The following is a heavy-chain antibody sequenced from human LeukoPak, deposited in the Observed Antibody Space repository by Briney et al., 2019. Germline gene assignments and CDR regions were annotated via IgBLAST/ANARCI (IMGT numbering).Heavy chain of an antibody. V-gene: IGHV3-23*01. D-gene: IGHD4-11*01. CDR1: GFTFSDYA. CDR3: TRVEETATTAAIIRKYSYYYYYMDV. J-gene: IGHJ6*03. Sequence: PGGSLRLSCAASGFTFSDYAMSWVRQAPGKGLEWVSTISGSGDTTYYADSVKGRFTISRDSRLTISRDSSKNTLYLQMSSLRAEDTAVYYCTRVEETATTAAIIRKYSYYYYYMDVWGKGNTVTVSS. CDR2: ISGSGDTT.